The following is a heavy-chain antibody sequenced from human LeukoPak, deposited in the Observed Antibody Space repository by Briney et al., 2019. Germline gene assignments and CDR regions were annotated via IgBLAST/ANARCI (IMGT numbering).Heavy chain of an antibody. CDR3: ARDRLRIFSSGPSPLDY. D-gene: IGHD3-22*01. CDR2: IYYSGST. CDR1: GGSISSSSYY. Sequence: PSETLSLTCTVSGGSISSSSYYWGWIRQPPGKGLGWIGSIYYSGSTYYNPSLKSRVTISVDTSKNQFSLKLSSVTAADTAVYYCARDRLRIFSSGPSPLDYWGQGTLVTVSS. J-gene: IGHJ4*02. V-gene: IGHV4-39*07.